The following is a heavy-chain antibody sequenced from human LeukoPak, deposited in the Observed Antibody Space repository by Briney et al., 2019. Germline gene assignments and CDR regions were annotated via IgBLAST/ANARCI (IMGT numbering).Heavy chain of an antibody. D-gene: IGHD2-2*02. V-gene: IGHV4-61*02. Sequence: SETLSLTCTVSGGSISSGNYYWSWIRQPAGKGLEWVGRIYNSGSTNYNPSLKSRVTISLDTSKNQFSLKLSSVTAADTAVYYCARLSLPVPYQYYGMDVWGQGTTVTVSS. CDR3: ARLSLPVPYQYYGMDV. J-gene: IGHJ6*02. CDR2: IYNSGST. CDR1: GGSISSGNYY.